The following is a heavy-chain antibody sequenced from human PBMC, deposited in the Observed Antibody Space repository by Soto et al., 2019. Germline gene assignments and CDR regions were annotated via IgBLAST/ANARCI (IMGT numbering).Heavy chain of an antibody. J-gene: IGHJ6*03. CDR2: IYPGDSDT. Sequence: EVQLVQSGAEVKKPGESLKISCKGSGYSFTSYWIGWVRQMPGKGMEWMGIIYPGDSDTRYSPSFQGQVTISADKSIRTAYLQWSSLKASDTAMYYCARHYSSSWSYYYYYYMDVWGKGTTVTVSS. V-gene: IGHV5-51*01. CDR3: ARHYSSSWSYYYYYYMDV. CDR1: GYSFTSYW. D-gene: IGHD6-13*01.